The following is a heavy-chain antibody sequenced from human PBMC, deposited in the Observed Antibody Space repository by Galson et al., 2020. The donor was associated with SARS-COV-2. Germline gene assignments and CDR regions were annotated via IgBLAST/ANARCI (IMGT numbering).Heavy chain of an antibody. D-gene: IGHD3-3*01. CDR2: IWYDGSNK. Sequence: QLGESLKISCAASGFTFSSYGMHWVRQAPGKGLEWVAVIWYDGSNKYYADSVKGRFTISRDNSKNTLYLQMNSLRAEDTAVYYCARDTMGEDYYFDYWGQGTLVTVSS. CDR3: ARDTMGEDYYFDY. CDR1: GFTFSSYG. J-gene: IGHJ4*02. V-gene: IGHV3-33*01.